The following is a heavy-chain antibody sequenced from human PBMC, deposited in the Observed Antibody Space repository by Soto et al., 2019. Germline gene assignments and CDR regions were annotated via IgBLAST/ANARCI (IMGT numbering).Heavy chain of an antibody. CDR1: GYTINTYG. J-gene: IGHJ4*02. D-gene: IGHD3-10*01. CDR2: ISRNNGNT. CDR3: ARGAYGEVSFDY. V-gene: IGHV1-18*01. Sequence: QVQLVQSGDELKKPGASVKVSCKASGYTINTYGINWVRQAPVQGLEWMGWISRNNGNTNYAQKVQGRVTMTTDTSTSTAYMELRSLRSDDTAVYYCARGAYGEVSFDYWGQGTLVAVSS.